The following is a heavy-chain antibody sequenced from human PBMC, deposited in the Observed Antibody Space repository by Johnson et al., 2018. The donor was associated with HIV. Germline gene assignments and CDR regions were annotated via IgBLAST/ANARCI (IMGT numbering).Heavy chain of an antibody. V-gene: IGHV3-66*01. CDR2: IYSGGTT. CDR3: ARAPYNWNEGLFAAFDM. CDR1: GFTFSSNY. D-gene: IGHD1-20*01. Sequence: VQLVESGGGLVQPGGSLRLSCAASGFTFSSNYMNWVRQAPGKGLEWVSVIYSGGTTYHAASVKGRFTISRDNAKKSLYLQMSSLRAEDTAVYYCARAPYNWNEGLFAAFDMWGRGTKVTVSS. J-gene: IGHJ3*02.